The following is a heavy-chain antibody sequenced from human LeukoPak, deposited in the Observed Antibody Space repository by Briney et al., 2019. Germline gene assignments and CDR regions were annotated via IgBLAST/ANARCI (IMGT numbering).Heavy chain of an antibody. CDR2: INHSGST. CDR3: ARRALLLWFGQPTQIDY. CDR1: GGSFSGYY. D-gene: IGHD3-10*01. V-gene: IGHV4-34*01. Sequence: SETLSLTCAVYGGSFSGYYWSWIRQPPGKGLEWIGEINHSGSTNYNPSLKSRVTISVDTSKNQFSLKLSSVTAADTAVYYCARRALLLWFGQPTQIDYWGQGTLVTVSS. J-gene: IGHJ4*02.